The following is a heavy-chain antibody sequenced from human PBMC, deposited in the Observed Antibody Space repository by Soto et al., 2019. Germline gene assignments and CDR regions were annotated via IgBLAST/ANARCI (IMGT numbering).Heavy chain of an antibody. CDR1: GFSLNTSGVG. V-gene: IGHV2-5*01. Sequence: ITLKESGPTLVTPTQTLTLTCTFSGFSLNTSGVGVGWVRQPPGKALEWLALIYGNDDQLYNLFLKNSLTITKVTSRDLVVLTMTLMDPVDTATYYCAHANNWDYRTLYDFEYWGEGTLVTV. CDR3: AHANNWDYRTLYDFEY. D-gene: IGHD1-7*01. CDR2: IYGNDDQ. J-gene: IGHJ4*02.